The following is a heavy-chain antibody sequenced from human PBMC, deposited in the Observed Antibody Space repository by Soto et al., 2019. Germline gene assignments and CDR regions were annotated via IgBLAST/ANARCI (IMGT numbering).Heavy chain of an antibody. J-gene: IGHJ3*01. CDR3: AYSSGWKRLDL. Sequence: QVQLQESGPGLVKPSGTLSLTCDVSGDSISSNRWWSWVRQPPGRGLEWIGDSFHTGNTNYTPSLKSRVPSSLVNSKIQSSMKLCSVTAASTAVYYCAYSSGWKRLDLWGQGTLVTVSS. CDR1: GDSISSNRW. D-gene: IGHD6-19*01. CDR2: SFHTGNT. V-gene: IGHV4-4*02.